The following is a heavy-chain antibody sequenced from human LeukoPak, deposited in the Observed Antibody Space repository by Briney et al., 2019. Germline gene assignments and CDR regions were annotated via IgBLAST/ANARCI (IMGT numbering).Heavy chain of an antibody. J-gene: IGHJ4*02. CDR3: ARSRSGSVAGTSDY. V-gene: IGHV3-23*01. D-gene: IGHD6-19*01. Sequence: GALRLSCAASGFNFMRYAMSWVRQAPGKGLEWVSSVSTDGDTYYTDSVKGRFTISRDGSTNTLFLQMISLRAGDTALYYCARSRSGSVAGTSDYWGQGTLVIVSS. CDR2: VSTDGDT. CDR1: GFNFMRYA.